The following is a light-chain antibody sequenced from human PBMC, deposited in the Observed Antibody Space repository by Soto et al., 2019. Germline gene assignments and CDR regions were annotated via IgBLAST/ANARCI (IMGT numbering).Light chain of an antibody. Sequence: DIQMTQSPSTLSASVGERVTITCRASQSISAWLAWYQQKPGKAPKLLIYKASNVESGVPSRFSGSGTGKEFTLTISNLQPDDFATYYCQQYHSYPLTFGQGTRLEIK. J-gene: IGKJ5*01. CDR2: KAS. V-gene: IGKV1-5*03. CDR3: QQYHSYPLT. CDR1: QSISAW.